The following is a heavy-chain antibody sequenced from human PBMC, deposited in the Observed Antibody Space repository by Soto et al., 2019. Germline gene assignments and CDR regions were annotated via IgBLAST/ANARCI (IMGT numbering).Heavy chain of an antibody. CDR3: ASPSLHCDSSGYDYYYYYGMDV. Sequence: QVQLVQSGAEVKKPGSSVKVSCKASGGTFSSYAISWVRQAPGQGLEWMGGIIPIFGTANYAQKFQGRVTITADESTSTAYMELSSLRSEDTAVYYCASPSLHCDSSGYDYYYYYGMDVWGQGTTVTVSS. V-gene: IGHV1-69*01. CDR1: GGTFSSYA. CDR2: IIPIFGTA. D-gene: IGHD3-22*01. J-gene: IGHJ6*02.